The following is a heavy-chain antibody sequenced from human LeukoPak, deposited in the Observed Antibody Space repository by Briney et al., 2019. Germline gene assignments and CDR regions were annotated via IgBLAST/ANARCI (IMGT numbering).Heavy chain of an antibody. CDR3: ARATHRTGDAFDI. CDR2: ISGYNGNT. V-gene: IGHV1-18*04. Sequence: ASVKVSCKASGYTFTSYYMHWVRQAPGQGLELMGWISGYNGNTNYAQKIQGRVTMTTDTSTSTAYMELRSLRSDDTAVYYCARATHRTGDAFDIWGQGTVVTISS. J-gene: IGHJ3*02. CDR1: GYTFTSYY. D-gene: IGHD3-10*01.